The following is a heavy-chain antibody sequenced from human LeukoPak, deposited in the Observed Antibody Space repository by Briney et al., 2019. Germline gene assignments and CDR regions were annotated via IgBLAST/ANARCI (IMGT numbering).Heavy chain of an antibody. Sequence: PGGSLRLSCVASGLDFSDSGMLWVRRAPGKGLEWLSSISSSSRYIYYAVSVKGRLTISRDNAKNSLYLHMDSLRAEDTAVYYCAREFTAMAFDYWGQGALVTVSS. J-gene: IGHJ4*02. CDR3: AREFTAMAFDY. CDR1: GLDFSDSG. CDR2: ISSSSRYI. D-gene: IGHD5-18*01. V-gene: IGHV3-21*01.